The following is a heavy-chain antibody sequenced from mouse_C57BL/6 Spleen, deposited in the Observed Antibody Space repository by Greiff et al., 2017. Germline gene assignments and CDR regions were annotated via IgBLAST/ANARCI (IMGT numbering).Heavy chain of an antibody. CDR3: ARDYYGSSYSAWFAY. V-gene: IGHV1-64*01. CDR2: IHPNSGST. J-gene: IGHJ3*01. Sequence: QVQLQQPGAELVKPGASVKLSCKASGYTFTSYWMHWVKQRPGPGLEWIGMIHPNSGSTNYNEKFKSKATLTVDKSSSTAYMQLSSLTSEDSAVYYCARDYYGSSYSAWFAYWGQGTLVTVSA. CDR1: GYTFTSYW. D-gene: IGHD1-1*01.